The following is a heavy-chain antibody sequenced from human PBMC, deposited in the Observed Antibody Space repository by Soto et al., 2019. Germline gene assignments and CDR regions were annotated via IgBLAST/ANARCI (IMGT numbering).Heavy chain of an antibody. CDR3: ARGRSYYDSSGYYWYFDL. CDR2: IIPIFGTA. Sequence: QVQLVQSGAEVKKPGSSVKVSCKASGGTFSSYAISWVRQAPGQGLEWMGGIIPIFGTANYAQKFQGRVTITADESTSTAYMELSSLRSEDTAVYYCARGRSYYDSSGYYWYFDLWGRGTLVTVSS. J-gene: IGHJ2*01. D-gene: IGHD3-22*01. V-gene: IGHV1-69*12. CDR1: GGTFSSYA.